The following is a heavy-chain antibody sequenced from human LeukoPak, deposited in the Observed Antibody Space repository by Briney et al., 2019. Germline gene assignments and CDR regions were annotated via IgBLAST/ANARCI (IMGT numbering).Heavy chain of an antibody. CDR1: GFTFSSYS. Sequence: AGSLILSCAASGFTFSSYSMNWARQAPGKGLEWVSYISSSSSNTNCADSVKGRFTISRDNAKNSLYLQMNSLRAEDTAVYYCARVGNGYYDGYYFDYWGQGTLVTVSS. V-gene: IGHV3-48*04. CDR3: ARVGNGYYDGYYFDY. J-gene: IGHJ4*02. D-gene: IGHD3-22*01. CDR2: ISSSSSNT.